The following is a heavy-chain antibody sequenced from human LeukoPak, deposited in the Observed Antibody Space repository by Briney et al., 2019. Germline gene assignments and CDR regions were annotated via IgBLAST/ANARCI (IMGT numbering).Heavy chain of an antibody. Sequence: ASETLSLTCTVSGGSISSYYWGWIRQPPGKGLEWIGSIYYSGSTYYNPSLKSRVTISVDTSKNQFSLKLSSVTAADTAVYYCARRVRMYSSSMLSYYYYYYGMDVWGQGTTVTVSS. D-gene: IGHD6-6*01. CDR3: ARRVRMYSSSMLSYYYYYYGMDV. V-gene: IGHV4-39*01. CDR1: GGSISSYY. CDR2: IYYSGST. J-gene: IGHJ6*02.